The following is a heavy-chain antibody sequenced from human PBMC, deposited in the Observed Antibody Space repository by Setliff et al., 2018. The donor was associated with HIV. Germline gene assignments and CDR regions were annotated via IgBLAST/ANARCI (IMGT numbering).Heavy chain of an antibody. D-gene: IGHD1-26*01. J-gene: IGHJ4*02. V-gene: IGHV3-11*01. Sequence: GGSLRLSCAASGFTFSDYYMSWIRQAPGKGLKWVSYISSSGTTIYYANFVKGRFTISRDNAKNSLYLQMNSLRAEDTAVYYCARHGPARWELLGPFDYWGQGTLVTVS. CDR1: GFTFSDYY. CDR3: ARHGPARWELLGPFDY. CDR2: ISSSGTTI.